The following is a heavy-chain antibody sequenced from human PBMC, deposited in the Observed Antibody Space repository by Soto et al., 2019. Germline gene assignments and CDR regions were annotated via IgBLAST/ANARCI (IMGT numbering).Heavy chain of an antibody. CDR1: GGSISSSSYY. Sequence: TCTVSGGSISSSSYYWGWIRQPPGKGLEWIGSIYYSGSTYYNPSLKSRVTISVDTSKNQFSLKLSSVTAADTAVYYCARQAGGFDYWGQGPLVTVSS. CDR3: ARQAGGFDY. V-gene: IGHV4-39*01. CDR2: IYYSGST. J-gene: IGHJ4*02. D-gene: IGHD3-16*01.